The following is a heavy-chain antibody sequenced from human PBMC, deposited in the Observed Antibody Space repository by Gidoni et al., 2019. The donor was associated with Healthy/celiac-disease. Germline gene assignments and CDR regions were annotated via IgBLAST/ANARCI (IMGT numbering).Heavy chain of an antibody. Sequence: QVQLVQSGAEVKKPGSSVKVSCKASGGTFSSYAISWVRQAPGQGLEWMGGIIPIFGTANHPKKFQGRVTISADESTGTAYKGLSSLRSEDTAVYYCSSSPFGSGSYYSGMDVLGQGTTVTVSS. J-gene: IGHJ6*02. CDR2: IIPIFGTA. D-gene: IGHD3-10*01. CDR1: GGTFSSYA. V-gene: IGHV1-69*01. CDR3: SSSPFGSGSYYSGMDV.